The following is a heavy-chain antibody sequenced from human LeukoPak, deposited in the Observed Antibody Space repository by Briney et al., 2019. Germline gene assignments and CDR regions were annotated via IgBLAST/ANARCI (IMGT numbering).Heavy chain of an antibody. CDR1: GYTFINYW. D-gene: IGHD2-15*01. J-gene: IGHJ4*02. Sequence: PGGSLRLSCKGSGYTFINYWISWVRQMPGKGLEWMGRIDPTDSYINYSPSFQGHVTMSTDKSISTAYLQWSSLKASDTAMYYCARLLVGGQDYFDSWGQGTLVTVSS. CDR2: IDPTDSYI. V-gene: IGHV5-10-1*01. CDR3: ARLLVGGQDYFDS.